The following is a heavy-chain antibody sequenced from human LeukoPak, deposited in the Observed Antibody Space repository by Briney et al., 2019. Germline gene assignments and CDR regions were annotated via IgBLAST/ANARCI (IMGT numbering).Heavy chain of an antibody. Sequence: ASVKVSCKASGYTFTSYGISWVRQAPGQGLEWMGWISAYNGNTNYAQKLQGRVTMTTDTSTSTAYMELRSLRSDDTAVYYCARSSSYYDFWSGYYSTYYFGYWGQGTLVTVSS. CDR3: ARSSSYYDFWSGYYSTYYFGY. V-gene: IGHV1-18*01. CDR1: GYTFTSYG. D-gene: IGHD3-3*01. CDR2: ISAYNGNT. J-gene: IGHJ4*02.